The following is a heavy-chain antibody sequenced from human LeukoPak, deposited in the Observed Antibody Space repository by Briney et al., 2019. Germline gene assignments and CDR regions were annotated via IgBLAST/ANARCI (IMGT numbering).Heavy chain of an antibody. Sequence: GGSLRLSCAASGFTFSNAWMSWVRQAPGKGLEWVGRIKSRTDGGTTDYAAPVKGRFTISRDDSKNTLYLQMNSLKTEDTAVYYCTTDYYDSSGYYLGGFDYWGQGTLVTVSS. CDR2: IKSRTDGGTT. CDR3: TTDYYDSSGYYLGGFDY. J-gene: IGHJ4*02. V-gene: IGHV3-15*01. CDR1: GFTFSNAW. D-gene: IGHD3-22*01.